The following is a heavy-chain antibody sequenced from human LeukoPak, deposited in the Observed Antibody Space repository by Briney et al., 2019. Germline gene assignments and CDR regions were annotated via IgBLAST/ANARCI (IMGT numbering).Heavy chain of an antibody. CDR2: ISYDGDNK. D-gene: IGHD1-1*01. CDR3: AREGTERYFQH. J-gene: IGHJ1*01. V-gene: IGHV3-30*14. CDR1: GFTFSSYA. Sequence: GGSLRLSCAASGFTFSSYAMHWVRQAPGKGLEWVAVISYDGDNKYNADSVKGRFTISRDNSKNTLYLQMNRLRADDTAVYYCAREGTERYFQHWGQGTLVTVSS.